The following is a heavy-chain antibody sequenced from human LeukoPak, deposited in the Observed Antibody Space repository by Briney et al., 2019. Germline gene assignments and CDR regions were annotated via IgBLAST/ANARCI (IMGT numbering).Heavy chain of an antibody. D-gene: IGHD2-15*01. CDR2: IIPIFGTA. CDR1: GGTFSSYA. V-gene: IGHV1-69*13. CDR3: ARSDCSGGSCYEFDY. Sequence: SVTVSCKASGGTFSSYAISWVRQAPGQGLEWMGGIIPIFGTANYAQKFQGRVTITADESTSTAYMELSSLRSEDTAVYYCARSDCSGGSCYEFDYWGQGTLVTVSS. J-gene: IGHJ4*02.